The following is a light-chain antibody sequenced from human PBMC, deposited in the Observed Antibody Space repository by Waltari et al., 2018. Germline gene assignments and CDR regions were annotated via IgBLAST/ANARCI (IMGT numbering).Light chain of an antibody. J-gene: IGLJ2*01. CDR2: DFN. CDR3: SSYTSITTVV. V-gene: IGLV2-14*03. CDR1: SSDVGNYNY. Sequence: QSALTQPASVSGSPGQSITISCTGTSSDVGNYNYVSWFQQHPGKAPQLIILDFNKRPSGVSNRFSGSKSANTAYLTISGLQAEDEADYYCSSYTSITTVVFGGGTKLTVL.